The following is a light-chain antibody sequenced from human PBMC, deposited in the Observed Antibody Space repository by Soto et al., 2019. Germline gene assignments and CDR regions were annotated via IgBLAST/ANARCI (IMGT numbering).Light chain of an antibody. J-gene: IGKJ3*01. Sequence: DIQMTQSPSSVSPSVGDRVTISCRASQVIGSSLAWYQQKPGKAPNLLIYAAASLQSGVATRFSATFSGTEFTLTINNLQPEDVATYFCQQGNSFPLTFGPGTRVDIK. CDR2: AAA. CDR1: QVIGSS. V-gene: IGKV1-12*01. CDR3: QQGNSFPLT.